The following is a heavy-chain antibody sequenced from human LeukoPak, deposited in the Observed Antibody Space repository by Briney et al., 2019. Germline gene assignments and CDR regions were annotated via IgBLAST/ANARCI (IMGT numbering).Heavy chain of an antibody. CDR3: AKDRRDLLQLDF. CDR1: GFTFSNFG. D-gene: IGHD1-26*01. Sequence: PGGCPTLSCAASGFTFSNFGMTWVRQAPGKGLEWVSAITGSGGNTYYADSVKGRFTISRDNSKNTVHLQMNSLRAEDTAVYYCAKDRRDLLQLDFWGKGKRVPVSS. CDR2: ITGSGGNT. J-gene: IGHJ4*02. V-gene: IGHV3-23*01.